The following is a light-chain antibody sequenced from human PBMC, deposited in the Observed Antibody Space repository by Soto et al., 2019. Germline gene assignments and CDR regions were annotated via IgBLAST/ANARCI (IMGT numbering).Light chain of an antibody. CDR2: GAS. CDR3: QYYNEWHQVT. CDR1: PKVKSN. Sequence: EILMTQSPATLSVSPGERATHSCRASPKVKSNVAWYHRKPGYTPRLLIYGASNRGTGISASFTESGSGIKFTLTTSSQKAADFAVCYCQYYNEWHQVTLGPGP. V-gene: IGKV3D-15*01. J-gene: IGKJ3*01.